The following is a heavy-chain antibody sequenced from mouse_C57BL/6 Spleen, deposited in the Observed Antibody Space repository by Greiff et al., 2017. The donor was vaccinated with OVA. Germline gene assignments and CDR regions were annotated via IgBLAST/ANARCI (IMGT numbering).Heavy chain of an antibody. J-gene: IGHJ3*01. V-gene: IGHV5-9-1*02. Sequence: EVQLVESGEGLVKPGGSLKLSCAASGFTFSSYAMSWVRQTPEKRLEWVAYISSGGDYIYYADTVKGRFTISRDNARNTLYLQMSSLKSEATAMYYCTRGVTTDWFAYWGQGTLVTVSA. CDR1: GFTFSSYA. D-gene: IGHD2-5*01. CDR2: ISSGGDYI. CDR3: TRGVTTDWFAY.